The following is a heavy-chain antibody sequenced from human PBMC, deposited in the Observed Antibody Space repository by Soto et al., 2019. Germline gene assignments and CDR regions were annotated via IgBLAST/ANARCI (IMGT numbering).Heavy chain of an antibody. CDR1: GFTFSSYA. CDR3: ASPSAIAVVIAGRFDS. Sequence: GGSLRLSCAASGFTFSSYAMSWVRQAPGQGLEWVSGLSVSLGNAHYADSVNGRFTISRDDAKSTLYLQMDSLRVEETAVYYCASPSAIAVVIAGRFDSWGQGTLVTVSS. D-gene: IGHD2-15*01. CDR2: LSVSLGNA. J-gene: IGHJ4*02. V-gene: IGHV3-23*01.